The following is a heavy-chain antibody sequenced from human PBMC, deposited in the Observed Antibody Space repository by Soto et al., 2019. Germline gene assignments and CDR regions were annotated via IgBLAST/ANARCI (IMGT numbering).Heavy chain of an antibody. CDR3: AKAGGSYYGVGTVDY. D-gene: IGHD1-26*01. Sequence: SETLSLTCTVSGGSISSSSYYWGWIRQPPGKGLEWIGSIYYSGSTYYNPSLKSRVTISVDTSKNQVSLKLSSVTAADTAVYYCAKAGGSYYGVGTVDYWGQGTLVTVSS. V-gene: IGHV4-39*01. CDR1: GGSISSSSYY. CDR2: IYYSGST. J-gene: IGHJ4*02.